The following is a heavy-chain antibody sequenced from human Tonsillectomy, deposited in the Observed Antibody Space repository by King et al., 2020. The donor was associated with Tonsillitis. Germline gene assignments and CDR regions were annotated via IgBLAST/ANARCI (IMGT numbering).Heavy chain of an antibody. J-gene: IGHJ6*02. V-gene: IGHV7-4-1*02. CDR1: GYTFTNYA. CDR2: INTNTGNP. CDR3: ARIGWELPCAYYYYYGMDV. Sequence: VQLVESGSELKKPGASVKVSCKASGYTFTNYAMNWVRQAPGQGLEWMGWINTNTGNPTYAQGFTGQFVFSLDTSVSTAYLQISSLKAEDTAVYYCARIGWELPCAYYYYYGMDVWGQGTTVTVSS. D-gene: IGHD1-26*01.